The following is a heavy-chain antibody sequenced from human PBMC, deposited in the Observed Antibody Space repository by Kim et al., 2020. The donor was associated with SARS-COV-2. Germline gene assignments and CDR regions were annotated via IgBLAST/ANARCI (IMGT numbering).Heavy chain of an antibody. D-gene: IGHD2-2*01. CDR3: ARWGGTSTQYGMDV. Sequence: YYQKFQGRITITRDTSASTAYMELSNLRSEYTAVYYCARWGGTSTQYGMDVWGQGTTVTVSS. V-gene: IGHV1-3*01. J-gene: IGHJ6*02.